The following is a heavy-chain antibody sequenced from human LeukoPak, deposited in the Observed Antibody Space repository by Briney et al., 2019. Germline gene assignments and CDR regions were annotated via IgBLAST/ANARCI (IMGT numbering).Heavy chain of an antibody. D-gene: IGHD2-2*01. V-gene: IGHV3-30*02. CDR1: GFTFSSYG. CDR3: AKDQLREGYYFDY. Sequence: GGSLRLSCAASGFTFSSYGMHWVRQAPGKGLEWVAFIRYDGSNKYYADSVKGRFTISRDNSKNTLYLQMNSLRAEDTAVYYCAKDQLREGYYFDYWGQGTLVTVSS. J-gene: IGHJ4*02. CDR2: IRYDGSNK.